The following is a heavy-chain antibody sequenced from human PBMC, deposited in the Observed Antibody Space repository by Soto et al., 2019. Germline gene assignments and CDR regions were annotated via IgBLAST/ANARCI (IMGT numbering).Heavy chain of an antibody. CDR3: AKGGYDYIWGSYRYTETDY. D-gene: IGHD3-16*02. J-gene: IGHJ4*02. CDR1: GFTFDDYA. Sequence: EVQLVESGGGLVQPGRSLRLSCAASGFTFDDYAMHWVRQAPGKGLEWVSGISWYSGSIGYAAPVKGRFTISRDNAKNSLYLQMNSLRAEDTALYYCAKGGYDYIWGSYRYTETDYWGQGTLVTVSS. CDR2: ISWYSGSI. V-gene: IGHV3-9*01.